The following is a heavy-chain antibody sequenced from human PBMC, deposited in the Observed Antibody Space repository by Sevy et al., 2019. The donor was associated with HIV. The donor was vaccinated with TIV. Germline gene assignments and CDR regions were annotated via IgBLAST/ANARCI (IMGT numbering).Heavy chain of an antibody. CDR1: GGSVSSGSYY. V-gene: IGHV4-61*01. J-gene: IGHJ4*02. D-gene: IGHD2-15*01. CDR3: VREGVVAAVVDY. CDR2: IYYSGST. Sequence: SETLSLTCTVSGGSVSSGSYYWSWIRQPPGKGLEWIGYIYYSGSTNYNPSLKSRVTISVDTSKNQFSLKLSSVTAADTAVYYCVREGVVAAVVDYWGQGTLVTVSS.